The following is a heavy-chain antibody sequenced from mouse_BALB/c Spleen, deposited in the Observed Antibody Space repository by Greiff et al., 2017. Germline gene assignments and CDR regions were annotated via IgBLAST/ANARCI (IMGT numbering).Heavy chain of an antibody. CDR2: ISSGSSTI. J-gene: IGHJ3*01. CDR3: ARSTRITTGGSPFAY. V-gene: IGHV5-17*02. D-gene: IGHD2-4*01. CDR1: GFTFSSFG. Sequence: EVQLVESGGGLVQPGGSRKLSCAASGFTFSSFGMHWVRQAPEKGLEWVAYISSGSSTIYYADTVKGRFTISRDNPKNTLFLQMTSLRSEDTAMYYCARSTRITTGGSPFAYWGQGTLVTVSA.